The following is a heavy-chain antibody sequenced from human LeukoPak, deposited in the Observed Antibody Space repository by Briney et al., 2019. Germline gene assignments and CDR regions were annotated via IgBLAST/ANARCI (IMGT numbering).Heavy chain of an antibody. Sequence: ASVKVSCKASGFTFTSSAVQWVRQARGQRLEWIGWIVVGSGNANYAQKFQERVTITRDMSTSTAYMELSSLRSEDTAVYYCAAARFLEWLEFDYWGQGTLVTVSS. CDR1: GFTFTSSA. D-gene: IGHD3-3*01. CDR3: AAARFLEWLEFDY. J-gene: IGHJ4*02. V-gene: IGHV1-58*01. CDR2: IVVGSGNA.